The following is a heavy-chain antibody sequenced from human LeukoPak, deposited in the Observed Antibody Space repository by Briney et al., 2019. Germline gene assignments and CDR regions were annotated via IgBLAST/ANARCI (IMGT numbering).Heavy chain of an antibody. J-gene: IGHJ3*02. CDR1: GYTFTGYY. CDR2: INPNSGGT. V-gene: IGHV1-2*06. CDR3: ARVRATVTTIGAFDI. D-gene: IGHD4-11*01. Sequence: ASVKVSCKASGYTFTGYYMHWVRQAPGQGLEWMGRINPNSGGTNYAQKFQGRVTMTRDTSISTAYMELSRLRSDDTAVYYCARVRATVTTIGAFDIWGQGTMVTVSS.